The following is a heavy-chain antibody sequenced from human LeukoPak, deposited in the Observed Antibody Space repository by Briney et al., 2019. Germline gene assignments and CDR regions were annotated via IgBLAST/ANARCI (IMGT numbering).Heavy chain of an antibody. CDR1: GYTFTGYY. J-gene: IGHJ4*02. CDR2: INPNSGGT. V-gene: IGHV1-2*02. CDR3: ARAPLDSSGYHIRPIDY. D-gene: IGHD3-22*01. Sequence: ASVKVSCKASGYTFTGYYMHWVRQAPGQGLEWMGWINPNSGGTNYAQKFQGRVTMTRDTSISTAYMELSRLRSDDTAVYYCARAPLDSSGYHIRPIDYWGQGTLVTVSS.